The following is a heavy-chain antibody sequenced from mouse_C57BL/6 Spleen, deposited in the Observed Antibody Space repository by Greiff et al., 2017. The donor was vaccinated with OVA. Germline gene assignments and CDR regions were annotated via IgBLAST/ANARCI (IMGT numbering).Heavy chain of an antibody. CDR3: ARGRTGSFYAMDY. Sequence: VQLQQSGAELVRPGSSVKLSCKASGYTFTSYWMHWVKQRPIQGLEWIGNIDPSDSETHYNQKFKDKATLTVDKSSSTAYMQLSSLTSEDSAVYYCARGRTGSFYAMDYWGQGTSVTVSS. J-gene: IGHJ4*01. D-gene: IGHD4-1*01. CDR1: GYTFTSYW. CDR2: IDPSDSET. V-gene: IGHV1-52*01.